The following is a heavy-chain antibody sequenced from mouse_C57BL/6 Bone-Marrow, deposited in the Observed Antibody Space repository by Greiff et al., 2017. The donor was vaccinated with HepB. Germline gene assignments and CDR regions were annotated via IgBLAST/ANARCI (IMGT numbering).Heavy chain of an antibody. J-gene: IGHJ2*01. CDR2: IYPRSGNT. CDR1: GYTFTSYG. Sequence: VKLQQSGAELARPGASVKLSCKASGYTFTSYGISWVKQSTGQGLEWIGEIYPRSGNTYYNEKFKGKATLTADKSSSTAYMELRSLTSEDSAVYFCARELYYYRAYFDYWGQVTTLTVSS. V-gene: IGHV1-81*01. CDR3: ARELYYYRAYFDY. D-gene: IGHD1-1*01.